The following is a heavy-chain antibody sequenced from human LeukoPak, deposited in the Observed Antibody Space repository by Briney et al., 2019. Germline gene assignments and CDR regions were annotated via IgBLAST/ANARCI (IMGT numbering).Heavy chain of an antibody. Sequence: TSETLSLTCAVYGGSFSNFSWAWIRQPPGKGLEWIGEINHSGSANYNPSLKSRVTISVDTSKKQLSLKLSSVTAADTAVYYCARHTRPGYSGYEDAFDIWGKGLWSPSLQ. CDR3: ARHTRPGYSGYEDAFDI. D-gene: IGHD5-12*01. CDR1: GGSFSNFS. J-gene: IGHJ3*02. V-gene: IGHV4-34*01. CDR2: INHSGSA.